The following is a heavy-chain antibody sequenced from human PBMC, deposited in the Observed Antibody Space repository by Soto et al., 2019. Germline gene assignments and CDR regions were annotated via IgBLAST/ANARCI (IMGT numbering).Heavy chain of an antibody. D-gene: IGHD6-13*01. V-gene: IGHV3-53*01. Sequence: GGSLRLSCAASGFAVSSYYMSWVRQAPGKGLEWVSTTYSGGSTYYADSVEGRCTISRDNSKNTLSLHMNSLRGEDTALYYCARGMTAAGSYYLDYWGPGTLVTVSS. J-gene: IGHJ4*02. CDR2: TYSGGST. CDR3: ARGMTAAGSYYLDY. CDR1: GFAVSSYY.